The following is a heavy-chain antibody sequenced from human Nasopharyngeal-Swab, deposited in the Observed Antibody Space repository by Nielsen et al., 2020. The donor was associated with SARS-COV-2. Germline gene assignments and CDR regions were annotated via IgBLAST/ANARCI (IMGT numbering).Heavy chain of an antibody. CDR1: GFTFNNYN. Sequence: GESLKISCAASGFTFNNYNFNWVRQAPGKGLEWVSSISSSSSYIYYADSVKGRFTISRDNAKHSLYLQMNSLRAEDTAVYYCARDGLDYDFWSAYFMDVWGQGTTVTVSS. V-gene: IGHV3-21*01. CDR3: ARDGLDYDFWSAYFMDV. J-gene: IGHJ6*02. D-gene: IGHD3-3*01. CDR2: ISSSSSYI.